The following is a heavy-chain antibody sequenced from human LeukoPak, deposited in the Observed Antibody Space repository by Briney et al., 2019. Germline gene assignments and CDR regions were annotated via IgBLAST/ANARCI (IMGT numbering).Heavy chain of an antibody. CDR3: ARVENFYGGTPFDY. CDR1: GFTFSSYS. V-gene: IGHV3-21*01. D-gene: IGHD4-23*01. Sequence: GGALRLSCAASGFTFSSYSMNWVRQAPGKGLEWVSSISSSSSYTYYADSVKGRFTISRDNAKNSLYLQMNSLRAEDTAVYYCARVENFYGGTPFDYWGQGTLVTVSS. CDR2: ISSSSSYT. J-gene: IGHJ4*02.